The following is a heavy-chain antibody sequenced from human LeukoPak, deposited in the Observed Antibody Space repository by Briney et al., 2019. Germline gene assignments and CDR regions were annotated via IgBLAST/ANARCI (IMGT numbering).Heavy chain of an antibody. CDR3: AKIGGSGWVEFDY. J-gene: IGHJ4*02. CDR2: ISGSGGST. Sequence: GGSLRLSCAASGFTFSSYAMSWVRPAPGKGLEWVSAISGSGGSTYYADSVKGRFTISRDNSKNTLYLQMNSLRAEDTAVYYCAKIGGSGWVEFDYWGQGTLVTVSS. V-gene: IGHV3-23*01. CDR1: GFTFSSYA. D-gene: IGHD6-19*01.